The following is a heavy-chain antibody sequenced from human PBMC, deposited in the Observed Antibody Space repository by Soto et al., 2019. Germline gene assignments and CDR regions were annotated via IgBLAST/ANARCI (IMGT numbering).Heavy chain of an antibody. CDR1: GYTFTSYA. V-gene: IGHV1-3*01. CDR2: INAGNGNT. D-gene: IGHD6-13*01. J-gene: IGHJ4*02. CDR3: ARGWSIAAAGSSLGY. Sequence: QVQLVQSGAEVKKPGASVKVSCKASGYTFTSYAMHWVRQAPGQRLEWMGWINAGNGNTKYSQKFQGRVTITRDTSASTAYMELSSLRSEDTAVYYRARGWSIAAAGSSLGYWGQGTLVTVSS.